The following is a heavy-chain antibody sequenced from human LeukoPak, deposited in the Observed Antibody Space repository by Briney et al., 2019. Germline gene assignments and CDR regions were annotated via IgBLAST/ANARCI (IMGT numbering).Heavy chain of an antibody. CDR2: IHYSGST. CDR3: VKDLGSAITSALALDV. Sequence: SETLSLTRTVSGGSINGYYWSWIRQPPGRGLEWIGSIHYSGSTSYNPSLRSRVTISVDKSKNQFFLKLSSVTATDTAVYYCVKDLGSAITSALALDVWGQGTTVTVSS. D-gene: IGHD2-15*01. CDR1: GGSINGYY. V-gene: IGHV4-59*01. J-gene: IGHJ6*02.